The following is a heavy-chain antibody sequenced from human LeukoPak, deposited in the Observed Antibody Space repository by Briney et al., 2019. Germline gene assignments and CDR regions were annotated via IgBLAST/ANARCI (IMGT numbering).Heavy chain of an antibody. CDR2: IYRGGST. CDR1: GFTVSNNY. J-gene: IGHJ3*02. D-gene: IGHD3-22*01. V-gene: IGHV3-53*01. Sequence: GGSLRLSCAASGFTVSNNYMSWVRQAPGNGLEWVSVIYRGGSTYCADPMKGRFSISRDNSKNTLYLQMNSLRAEDTDVYYCARDSRQDYYDSSGYLWFAFDIWGQGTMVTVSS. CDR3: ARDSRQDYYDSSGYLWFAFDI.